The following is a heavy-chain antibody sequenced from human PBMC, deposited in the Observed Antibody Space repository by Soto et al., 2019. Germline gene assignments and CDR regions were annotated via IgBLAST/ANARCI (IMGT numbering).Heavy chain of an antibody. CDR3: AREPLEPLYITIFGVERKYNWFDP. J-gene: IGHJ5*02. Sequence: EVQLVESGGGLVQPGGSLRLSCAASGFTFSSYSMNWVRQAPGKGLEWVSYISSSGSTIYYADSVKGRFTISRDNAKNSLYLQMNSLRDEVTAVYYCAREPLEPLYITIFGVERKYNWFDPWGQGTLVTVSS. V-gene: IGHV3-48*02. CDR1: GFTFSSYS. D-gene: IGHD3-3*01. CDR2: ISSSGSTI.